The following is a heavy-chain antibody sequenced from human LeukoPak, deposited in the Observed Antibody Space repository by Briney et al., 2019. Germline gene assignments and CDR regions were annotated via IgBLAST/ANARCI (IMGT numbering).Heavy chain of an antibody. V-gene: IGHV3-7*01. CDR3: AKFSTNPGYALDI. D-gene: IGHD2-2*01. Sequence: GGSLRLSCAASGFAISSFWMTWVRQAPGKGLEWLANIKQDGSVKYYADSVKGRFTISRDNAENSLYLQMNSLRDEDTAIYHCAKFSTNPGYALDIWGQGTMVTVSS. CDR2: IKQDGSVK. CDR1: GFAISSFW. J-gene: IGHJ3*02.